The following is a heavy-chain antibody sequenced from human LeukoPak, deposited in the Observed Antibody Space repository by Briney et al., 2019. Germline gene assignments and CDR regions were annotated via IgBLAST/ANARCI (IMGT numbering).Heavy chain of an antibody. V-gene: IGHV4-34*01. CDR1: GGSFSGYY. J-gene: IGHJ4*01. CDR3: AKSGGYGLIDY. D-gene: IGHD1-26*01. Sequence: SETLSLTCAVYGGSFSGYYWSWIRQPPGKGLEWIGEINHSGSTNYNPSLKSRVTISVDTSKNQFSLKLSSVTAADSAMYYCAKSGGYGLIDYWGQGTLVTVSS. CDR2: INHSGST.